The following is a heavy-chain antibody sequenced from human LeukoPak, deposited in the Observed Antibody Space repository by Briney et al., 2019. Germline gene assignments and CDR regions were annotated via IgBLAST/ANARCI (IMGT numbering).Heavy chain of an antibody. J-gene: IGHJ4*02. Sequence: GGSLRLSCAASGFTFSSYGMSWVRQAPGKGLEWVSAISGSGGSTYYADSVKGRFTISRDNSKNTLYLQMNSLRAEDTAVYYCATPYNPFCGGDCYGGFDYWGQGTLVTVSS. V-gene: IGHV3-23*01. CDR2: ISGSGGST. CDR1: GFTFSSYG. CDR3: ATPYNPFCGGDCYGGFDY. D-gene: IGHD2-21*02.